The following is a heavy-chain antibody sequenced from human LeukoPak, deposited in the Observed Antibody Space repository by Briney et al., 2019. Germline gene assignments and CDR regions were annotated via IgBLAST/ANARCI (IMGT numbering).Heavy chain of an antibody. Sequence: GASVKVSCKASGYTFTSYAMHWVRQAPGKGLEWVAVISYDGSNKYYADSVKGRFTISRDNAKNSLYLQMNSLRAEDTAVYYCAELGITMIGGVWGKGTTVTISS. D-gene: IGHD3-10*02. V-gene: IGHV3-30*04. CDR2: ISYDGSNK. J-gene: IGHJ6*04. CDR3: AELGITMIGGV. CDR1: GYTFTSYA.